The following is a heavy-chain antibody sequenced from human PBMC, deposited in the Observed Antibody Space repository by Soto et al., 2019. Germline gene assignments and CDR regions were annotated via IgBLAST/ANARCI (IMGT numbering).Heavy chain of an antibody. D-gene: IGHD3-16*01. J-gene: IGHJ3*02. CDR1: RGTFRKYV. CDR2: IVPLYGTV. Sequence: QVQLVQSGAEVKKPGSSVKVSCKAPRGTFRKYVINWVRQAPGQGLEWMGGIVPLYGTVNIAQRFQGTVTIAADESSDTAYLDLPSLTSDDTAFYYCAGFKSYDARGYPQGPFDIWGQGTMLTVSS. CDR3: AGFKSYDARGYPQGPFDI. V-gene: IGHV1-69*01.